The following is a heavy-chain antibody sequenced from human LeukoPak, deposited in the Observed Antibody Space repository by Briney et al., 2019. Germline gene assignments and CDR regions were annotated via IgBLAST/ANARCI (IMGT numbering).Heavy chain of an antibody. CDR3: AREEGIAAAYDAFDI. J-gene: IGHJ3*02. V-gene: IGHV4-59*01. D-gene: IGHD6-13*01. CDR2: IYYSGST. Sequence: SETLSLTCTVSGGSISSYYWSWIRQPPGKGLEWIGYIYYSGSTNYNPSLKSRVTISVDTSKNQFSLKLSSVTAADTAVYYCAREEGIAAAYDAFDIWGQGTMVTVSS. CDR1: GGSISSYY.